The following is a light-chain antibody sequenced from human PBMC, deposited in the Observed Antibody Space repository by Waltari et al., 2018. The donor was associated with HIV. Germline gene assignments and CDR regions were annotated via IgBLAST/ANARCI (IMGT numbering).Light chain of an antibody. CDR1: SSHIGDFS. J-gene: IGLJ3*02. CDR3: AVWDDSLRGGV. V-gene: IGLV1-47*01. CDR2: ANN. Sequence: QSVLTQPLSASGTPGQRVTISCSGSSSHIGDFSVSWYQHLPGAAPKLLIYANNQRPSGVPDRFSGSRSGTSASLAISGLRSEDGAVYSCAVWDDSLRGGVFGGGTKLTVL.